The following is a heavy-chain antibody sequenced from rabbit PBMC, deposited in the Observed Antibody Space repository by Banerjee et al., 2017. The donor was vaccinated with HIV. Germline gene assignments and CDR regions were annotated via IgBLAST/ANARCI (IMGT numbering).Heavy chain of an antibody. V-gene: IGHV1S43*01. Sequence: QEQLEESGGDLVKPEGSLTLTCTASGFSFSNKYVMCWVRQAPGKGLEWIACISIGSGNTWYASWVNGRLTISRSTSLVTVDLKMTSLTAADTATYFCARDLAGVIGWNFGLWGQGTLVTVS. J-gene: IGHJ4*01. CDR3: ARDLAGVIGWNFGL. CDR2: ISIGSGNT. CDR1: GFSFSNKYV. D-gene: IGHD4-1*01.